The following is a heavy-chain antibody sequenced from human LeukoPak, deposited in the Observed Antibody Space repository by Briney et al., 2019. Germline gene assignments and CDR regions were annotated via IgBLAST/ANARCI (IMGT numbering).Heavy chain of an antibody. V-gene: IGHV4-30-2*01. J-gene: IGHJ4*02. CDR3: ARGREGYSSYPLLFYFDY. CDR1: GGSISSGGYS. Sequence: SQTLSLTCAVSGGSISSGGYSWSWIRQPPGKGLEWIGYIYHSGSTYYNPSLKSRVTISVDRSKNQFSLKLSSVTAADTAVYYCARGREGYSSYPLLFYFDYWGQGTLVTVSS. CDR2: IYHSGST. D-gene: IGHD5-12*01.